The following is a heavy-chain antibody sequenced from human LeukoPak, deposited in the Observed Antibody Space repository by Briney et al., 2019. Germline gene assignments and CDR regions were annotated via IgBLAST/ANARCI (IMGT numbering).Heavy chain of an antibody. Sequence: PGGSLRLSCAASGFTFSSYEMNWVRQAPGKGLEWVSYISSSGSTIYYADSVKGRFTIPRDNAKNSLYLQMNSLRAEDTAVYYCARLVVVAATQSWGQGTLVTVSS. CDR1: GFTFSSYE. V-gene: IGHV3-48*03. D-gene: IGHD2-15*01. CDR3: ARLVVVAATQS. CDR2: ISSSGSTI. J-gene: IGHJ5*02.